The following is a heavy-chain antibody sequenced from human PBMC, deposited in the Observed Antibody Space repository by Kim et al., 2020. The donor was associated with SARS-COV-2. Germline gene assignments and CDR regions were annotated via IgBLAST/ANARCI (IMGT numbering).Heavy chain of an antibody. V-gene: IGHV4-39*01. D-gene: IGHD6-13*01. J-gene: IGHJ4*02. CDR2: IYSSGTT. Sequence: SETLSLTCTVSGGSISSSSYYWGWIRQPPGKGLEWIGSIYSSGTTYYNPTLKSRVTISVDTSKNQFSLKLSSVTAADTAVYYCARPPAYSSSWYYFDYWGQGTLVTVSS. CDR3: ARPPAYSSSWYYFDY. CDR1: GGSISSSSYY.